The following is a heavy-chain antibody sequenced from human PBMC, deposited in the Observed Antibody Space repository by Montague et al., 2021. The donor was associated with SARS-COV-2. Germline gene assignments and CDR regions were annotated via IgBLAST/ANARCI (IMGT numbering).Heavy chain of an antibody. CDR3: AGRGRSLLPVATTSGGFDV. J-gene: IGHJ3*01. Sequence: SETLSLTCTVSGRSISSNNYYWDWIRQPPGQGLEWIGSIYDSGSTYSNPSLKSRVTISVATSKNHFSLKLNSVTAADTAVYSGAGRGRSLLPVATTSGGFDVWGKGTMVTVSS. CDR1: GRSISSNNYY. V-gene: IGHV4-39*02. D-gene: IGHD5-12*01. CDR2: IYDSGST.